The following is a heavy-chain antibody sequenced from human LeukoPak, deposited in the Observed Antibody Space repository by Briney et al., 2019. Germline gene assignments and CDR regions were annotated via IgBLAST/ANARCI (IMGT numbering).Heavy chain of an antibody. CDR3: ARDRTIGYCSGGSCYFDY. CDR2: ISAYNGNT. V-gene: IGHV1-18*01. J-gene: IGHJ4*02. CDR1: GYTFTSYG. D-gene: IGHD2-15*01. Sequence: ASVKVSCKASGYTFTSYGISWVRQAPGQGLEWMVWISAYNGNTNYAQKLQGRVTMTTDTSTSTAYMELRSLRSDDTAVYYCARDRTIGYCSGGSCYFDYWGQGTLVTVSS.